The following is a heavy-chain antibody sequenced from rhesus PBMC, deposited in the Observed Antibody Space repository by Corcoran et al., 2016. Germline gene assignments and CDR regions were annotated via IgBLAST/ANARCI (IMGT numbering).Heavy chain of an antibody. CDR1: GGSFSSYW. V-gene: IGHV4-80*01. CDR3: ARSSGWSQSWDY. D-gene: IGHD6S26*01. J-gene: IGHJ4*01. Sequence: QVQLQESGPGLVKPSETLSLTCAVSGGSFSSYWWSWIRQPPGKELEWIGEINGNSGSPNYNPSLKSRVTISKAASKIQFSLKLSSVTAADTAVYYCARSSGWSQSWDYWGQGVLVTVSS. CDR2: INGNSGSP.